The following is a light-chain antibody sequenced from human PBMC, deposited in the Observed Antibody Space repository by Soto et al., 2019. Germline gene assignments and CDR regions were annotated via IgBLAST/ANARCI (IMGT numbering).Light chain of an antibody. V-gene: IGKV3-20*01. CDR3: QQYGSSPT. J-gene: IGKJ1*01. CDR1: QTVSSSY. CDR2: GAS. Sequence: EVMLTQSPVTLSASPGERVTLSCRASQTVSSSYLAWYQQKPGQAPRLLIYGASSRATGIPDRFSGSGSGTDFTLTISRLEPEDFAVYYCQQYGSSPTFGQGTKVDIK.